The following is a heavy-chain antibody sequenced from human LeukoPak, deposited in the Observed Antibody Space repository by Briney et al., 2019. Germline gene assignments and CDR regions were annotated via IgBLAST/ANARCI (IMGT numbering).Heavy chain of an antibody. V-gene: IGHV3-66*01. Sequence: PGGSLRLSCAASGFTFSSYWMSWVRQAPGKGLEWVSVIYSGGSTYYADSVKGRFTISRDNSKNTLYLQMNSLRAEDTAVYYCARDVGSSTDYWGQGTLVTVSS. D-gene: IGHD2-15*01. CDR2: IYSGGST. CDR1: GFTFSSYW. J-gene: IGHJ4*02. CDR3: ARDVGSSTDY.